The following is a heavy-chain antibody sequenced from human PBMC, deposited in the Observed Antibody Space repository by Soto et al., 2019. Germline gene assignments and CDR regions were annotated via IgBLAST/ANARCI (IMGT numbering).Heavy chain of an antibody. Sequence: QVHLEQSGAEVKTPGSSVKVSCKAAGGTFSTYTLIWVRQAPGQGLEWMGRIIPMLTVTNSAQKFQGRVTLTADKSTSTAFMELTSLTADDTAVYYCSIGSWSAETFDVWGQGTMVTVSS. CDR2: IIPMLTVT. J-gene: IGHJ3*01. D-gene: IGHD2-2*01. V-gene: IGHV1-69*02. CDR3: SIGSWSAETFDV. CDR1: GGTFSTYT.